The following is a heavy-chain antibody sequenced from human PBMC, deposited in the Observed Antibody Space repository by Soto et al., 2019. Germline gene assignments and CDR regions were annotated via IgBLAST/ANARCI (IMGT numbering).Heavy chain of an antibody. J-gene: IGHJ4*02. Sequence: QVQLQESGPGLVKPSETLSLTCTVSGGSISSYYWSWIRQPPGKGLEWIGYIYYSGSTNYNPSLKRRVTISVDTSKNQFSLKLSSVTAADTAVYYCARSGQGTATYYYDSSGLYFDYWGQGTLVTVSS. CDR3: ARSGQGTATYYYDSSGLYFDY. V-gene: IGHV4-59*01. D-gene: IGHD3-22*01. CDR2: IYYSGST. CDR1: GGSISSYY.